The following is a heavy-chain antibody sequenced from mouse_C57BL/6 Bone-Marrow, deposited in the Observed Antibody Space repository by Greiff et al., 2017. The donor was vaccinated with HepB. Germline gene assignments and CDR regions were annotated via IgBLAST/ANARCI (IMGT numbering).Heavy chain of an antibody. Sequence: DVMLVESGGGLVQPGGSMKLSCVASGFTFSNYWMNWVRQSPEKGLEWVAQIRLKSDNYATHYAESVKGRFTISRDDSKSSVYLQMNNLRAEDTGIYYCTGGGYYSFAYWGQGTLVTVSA. CDR2: IRLKSDNYAT. J-gene: IGHJ3*01. CDR3: TGGGYYSFAY. D-gene: IGHD2-3*01. CDR1: GFTFSNYW. V-gene: IGHV6-3*01.